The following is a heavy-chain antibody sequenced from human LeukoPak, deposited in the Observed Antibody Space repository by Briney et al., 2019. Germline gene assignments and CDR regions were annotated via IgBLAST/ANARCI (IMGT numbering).Heavy chain of an antibody. D-gene: IGHD2-2*02. CDR2: VNHTGST. V-gene: IGHV4-30-4*08. Sequence: PSQTLSLTCTVSGGSISSGDYYWSWIRQPPGKGLEWIGEVNHTGSTNYNPSFKSRVIISVDTSKNQFSLKMTSMTAADTAVYYCAGRYLYYYYYYMDIWGKGTTVAVS. CDR1: GGSISSGDYY. J-gene: IGHJ6*03. CDR3: AGRYLYYYYYYMDI.